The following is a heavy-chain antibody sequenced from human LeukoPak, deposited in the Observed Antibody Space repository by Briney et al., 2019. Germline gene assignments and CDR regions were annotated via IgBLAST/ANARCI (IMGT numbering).Heavy chain of an antibody. J-gene: IGHJ5*02. V-gene: IGHV1-69*13. CDR1: GGTFSSYA. Sequence: SVKVSCKTSGGTFSSYAISWVRQAPGQGLEWMGGIIPIFGTANYAQKFQGRVTITADESTSTAYMELSGLRSEDTAVYYCARAGDDSSAFSRFDPWGQGTLVTVSS. CDR3: ARAGDDSSAFSRFDP. D-gene: IGHD3-22*01. CDR2: IIPIFGTA.